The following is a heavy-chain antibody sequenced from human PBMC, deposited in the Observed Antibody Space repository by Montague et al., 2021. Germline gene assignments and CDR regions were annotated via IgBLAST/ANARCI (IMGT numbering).Heavy chain of an antibody. V-gene: IGHV4-39*01. Sequence: SETLSLTCSVSGGSISRSTYYWGWIRQPPGKGLEWIGTIYYNGSTYSDPALKSRVTISVDTSKNQFSLRLTSVTATDTAVYYCARLTFSIGETPEVFDVWGQGTTVTVSS. CDR1: GGSISRSTYY. CDR2: IYYNGST. D-gene: IGHD2-21*02. J-gene: IGHJ3*01. CDR3: ARLTFSIGETPEVFDV.